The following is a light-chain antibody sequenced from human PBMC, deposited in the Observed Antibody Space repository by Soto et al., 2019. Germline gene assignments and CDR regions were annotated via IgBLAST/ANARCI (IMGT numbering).Light chain of an antibody. CDR2: QAS. CDR1: QYINTR. V-gene: IGKV3D-11*03. CDR3: HQRKSWTRT. Sequence: EIVLTQSPATLSSFPGDRVTLSCRASQYINTRLAWYQHRPGQTPRLLIYQASIRAAGIPARFSASGTGTDYPLTISNVQPEDFAVNYCHQRKSWTRTFGQGTKVDI. J-gene: IGKJ1*01.